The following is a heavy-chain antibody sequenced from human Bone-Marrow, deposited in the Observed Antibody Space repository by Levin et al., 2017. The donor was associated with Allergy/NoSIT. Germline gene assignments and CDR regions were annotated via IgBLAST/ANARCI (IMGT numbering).Heavy chain of an antibody. Sequence: GESLKISCAASGFAFSTYWMTWVRQAPGKGLEWVANINDLGNDKYYVDSVKGRFTISRDNAKSSLFLQLNSLRGEDTAVYYCARGSPVAGVSWGQGTLVTVSS. D-gene: IGHD6-19*01. J-gene: IGHJ5*02. CDR3: ARGSPVAGVS. CDR2: INDLGNDK. CDR1: GFAFSTYW. V-gene: IGHV3-7*01.